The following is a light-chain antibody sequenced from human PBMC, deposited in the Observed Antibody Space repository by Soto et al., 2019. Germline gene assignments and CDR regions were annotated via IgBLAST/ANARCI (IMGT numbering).Light chain of an antibody. V-gene: IGKV1-9*01. CDR1: QGISSY. J-gene: IGKJ5*01. CDR2: AAS. CDR3: QQLNSYPR. Sequence: IQLTQSPSSLSASVGDRVTITCRASQGISSYLDWYQQKPGKAPKLLIYAASTLQSGVPSRFSGSGSGTDFTLTISSLQPEDFAAYYCQQLNSYPRFGQGTRLEIK.